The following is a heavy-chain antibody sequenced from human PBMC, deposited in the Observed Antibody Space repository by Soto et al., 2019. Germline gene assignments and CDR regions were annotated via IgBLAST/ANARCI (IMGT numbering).Heavy chain of an antibody. CDR3: AGGSESPALYSYYCSGGSCYSGHYYYYMDV. CDR1: GDSVSSNSAA. CDR2: TYYRSKWYN. V-gene: IGHV6-1*01. J-gene: IGHJ6*03. Sequence: SQTLSLTCAISGDSVSSNSAAWNWIRQSPSRGLKWLGRTYYRSKWYNDYAVSVKSRITINPDTSKNQYSLQLNSVPPEDTAVYYCAGGSESPALYSYYCSGGSCYSGHYYYYMDVWGKGITVTVS. D-gene: IGHD2-15*01.